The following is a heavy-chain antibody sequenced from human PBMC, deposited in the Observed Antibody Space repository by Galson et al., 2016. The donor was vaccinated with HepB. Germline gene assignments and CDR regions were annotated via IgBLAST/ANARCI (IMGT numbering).Heavy chain of an antibody. CDR1: GFTLGNYA. Sequence: SLRLSCAASGFTLGNYAMAWVRQAPGKGLEWVSTISSRGGTTYYADSVKGRFTISRDNSKNTLYLQMNSLRAGDTAVYYCAKDPPLGVYSSSWSSLYYSYYYSMDVWGQGTTVTVSS. CDR2: ISSRGGTT. D-gene: IGHD6-13*01. CDR3: AKDPPLGVYSSSWSSLYYSYYYSMDV. J-gene: IGHJ6*02. V-gene: IGHV3-23*01.